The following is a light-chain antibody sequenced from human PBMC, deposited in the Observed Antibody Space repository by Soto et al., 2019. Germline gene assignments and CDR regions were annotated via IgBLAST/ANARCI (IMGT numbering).Light chain of an antibody. Sequence: QSVLTQPPSASGTPGQRVTISCSGTSSNIGTYTVNWYQQLPGTAPKLLIYTDYQRPSGVPDRFSGSKSGTSASLAINGLHSEDEADYYCASWDENLDGGVFGGGTKLTVL. CDR1: SSNIGTYT. CDR3: ASWDENLDGGV. J-gene: IGLJ3*02. V-gene: IGLV1-44*01. CDR2: TDY.